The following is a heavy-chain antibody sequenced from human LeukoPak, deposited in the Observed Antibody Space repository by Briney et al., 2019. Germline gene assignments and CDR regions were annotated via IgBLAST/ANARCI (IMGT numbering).Heavy chain of an antibody. CDR3: ARADGYNYENAFDI. CDR1: GGSISSYY. J-gene: IGHJ3*02. Sequence: PSETLSLTCTVSGGSISSYYWSWIRQPPGKGLEWIGYIYYSGSTNYNPSLKSRVTISVDTSKNQFSLKLSSVTAADTAVYYCARADGYNYENAFDIWGQGTMVTVSS. CDR2: IYYSGST. V-gene: IGHV4-59*01. D-gene: IGHD5-24*01.